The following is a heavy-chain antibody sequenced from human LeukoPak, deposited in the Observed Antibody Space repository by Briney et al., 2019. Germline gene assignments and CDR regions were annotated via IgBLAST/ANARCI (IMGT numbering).Heavy chain of an antibody. D-gene: IGHD6-13*01. J-gene: IGHJ4*02. CDR2: SRNKANSYTT. CDR3: ARAYSTTWYSPGY. Sequence: GGSLRLSCAASGFTFSDHYMDRVRQAPGKGLEWVGRSRNKANSYTTDYAASVKGRFTISRDDSKNSLYLQMNSLKTEDTAIYYCARAYSTTWYSPGYWGQGTLVTVSS. V-gene: IGHV3-72*01. CDR1: GFTFSDHY.